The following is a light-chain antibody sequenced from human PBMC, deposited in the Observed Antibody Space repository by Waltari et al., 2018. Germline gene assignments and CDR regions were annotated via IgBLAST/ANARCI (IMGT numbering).Light chain of an antibody. CDR3: HQYYNIPFT. V-gene: IGKV4-1*01. CDR1: QSVLYSSNNKNY. J-gene: IGKJ3*01. CDR2: WAS. Sequence: DIVMTQSPDSLAVSLGERATINCKSRQSVLYSSNNKNYIAWYQQKPGQPPKLLIYWASTRESGVPDRLSGSGSGTDFTLTISSLQAEDVAVYYCHQYYNIPFTFGPGTKVDIK.